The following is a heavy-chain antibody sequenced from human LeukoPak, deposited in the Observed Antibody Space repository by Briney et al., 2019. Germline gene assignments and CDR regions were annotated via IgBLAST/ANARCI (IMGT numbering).Heavy chain of an antibody. J-gene: IGHJ6*02. Sequence: SETLSLTCTVSGGSISGYYWNWIRQSPGKGLEWIGYINYIRTTDYNPSLKSRVTISLDTSKNRFSLKLSSVTAADTAMYYCARSYSSSDHYYYYGMDVWGQGTTITVSS. CDR1: GGSISGYY. CDR3: ARSYSSSDHYYYYGMDV. CDR2: INYIRTT. D-gene: IGHD6-13*01. V-gene: IGHV4-59*08.